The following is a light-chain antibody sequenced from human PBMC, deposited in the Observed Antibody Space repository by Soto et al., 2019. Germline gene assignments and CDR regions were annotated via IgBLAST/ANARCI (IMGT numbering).Light chain of an antibody. J-gene: IGLJ1*01. CDR3: AAWDDRLNGRGV. V-gene: IGLV1-44*01. CDR2: SNN. Sequence: QSVLTQPPSASGTPGQRVTISCSGSSSNIGSNTVTWYQQLPGTAPKLLIYSNNQRPSGVPDRFSGSKSGTSASLAISGLQSEDEADYYCAAWDDRLNGRGVFGTGTKVTVL. CDR1: SSNIGSNT.